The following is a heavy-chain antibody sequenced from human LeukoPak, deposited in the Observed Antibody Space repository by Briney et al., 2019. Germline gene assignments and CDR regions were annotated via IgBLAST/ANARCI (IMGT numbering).Heavy chain of an antibody. V-gene: IGHV4-4*07. CDR2: IYISETT. D-gene: IGHD5-12*01. Sequence: PSETLSLTCTVSGGSISSYYWSWIRQPAGKGLEWIGHIYISETTNYNPSLKSRVAMSVDTSKNQFSLRLSSVTAADTAVYYCARGGGYEGGDYYIDYWGQGTLVTVSS. J-gene: IGHJ4*02. CDR1: GGSISSYY. CDR3: ARGGGYEGGDYYIDY.